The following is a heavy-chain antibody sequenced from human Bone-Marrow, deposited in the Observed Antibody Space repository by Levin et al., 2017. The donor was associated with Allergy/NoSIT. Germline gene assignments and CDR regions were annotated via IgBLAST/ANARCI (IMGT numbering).Heavy chain of an antibody. CDR3: ASLSGWYNH. V-gene: IGHV1-2*02. D-gene: IGHD6-25*01. Sequence: ASVKVSCKASGYTFIDYYIHWVRQAPGQGLEWMGWINPNSGGTEYAQKFQDRVTLARDTSISTVYLYMSSLRSDDTARYYCASLSGWYNHWGQGSLVTVSS. CDR1: GYTFIDYY. CDR2: INPNSGGT. J-gene: IGHJ5*02.